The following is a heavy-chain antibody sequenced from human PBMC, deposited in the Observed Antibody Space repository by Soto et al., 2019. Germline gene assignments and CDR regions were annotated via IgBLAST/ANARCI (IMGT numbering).Heavy chain of an antibody. J-gene: IGHJ4*02. D-gene: IGHD5-18*01. Sequence: GWSLRLSCAASGFTFSSYAMSRVRQAPGKGLEWVSAISGSGGSTYYADSVKGRFTISRDNSKNTLYLQMNSLRAEDTAVYYCAVEYSYGFFDYWGQGTLVTVSS. CDR3: AVEYSYGFFDY. V-gene: IGHV3-23*01. CDR2: ISGSGGST. CDR1: GFTFSSYA.